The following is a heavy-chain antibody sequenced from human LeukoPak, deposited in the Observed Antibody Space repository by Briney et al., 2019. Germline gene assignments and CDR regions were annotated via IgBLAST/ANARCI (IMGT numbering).Heavy chain of an antibody. V-gene: IGHV1-18*01. CDR3: ARMISIPVAGHRPLFDY. J-gene: IGHJ4*02. CDR1: GYTFTSYG. CDR2: ISAYNGNT. D-gene: IGHD6-19*01. Sequence: GASVKVSCKASGYTFTSYGINLVRQAPGQGLEWMGWISAYNGNTNYAQKLQDRVTMTTDTSTSTAYMELRSLRSDDTAIYYCARMISIPVAGHRPLFDYCGQGTLVTVSS.